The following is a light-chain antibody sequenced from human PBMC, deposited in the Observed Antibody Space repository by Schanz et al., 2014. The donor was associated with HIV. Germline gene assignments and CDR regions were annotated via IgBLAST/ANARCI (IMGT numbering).Light chain of an antibody. V-gene: IGKV1D-12*01. CDR3: QQANSFPLT. J-gene: IGKJ4*01. CDR2: ATS. Sequence: DIQMTQSPSSVSASVGDRVTISCRASQGFTRWLAWYQQKPGEAPKLLIYATSSLQSGVPSRFSGSGSGTEFTLSINSLQPEDFATYYCQQANSFPLTFGGGTTVEI. CDR1: QGFTRW.